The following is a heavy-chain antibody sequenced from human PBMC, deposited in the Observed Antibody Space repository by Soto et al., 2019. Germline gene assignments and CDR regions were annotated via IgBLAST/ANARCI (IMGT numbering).Heavy chain of an antibody. Sequence: SETLSLTCTVSGGSISSYYWSWIRQPPGKGLEWIGYIYYSGSTYYADSVKGRFTISRDNSKNTLYLQMNSLRAEDTAVYYCAKARAQYYDFWSGYPVDYWGQGTLVTVSS. J-gene: IGHJ4*02. CDR2: IYYSGST. CDR3: AKARAQYYDFWSGYPVDY. V-gene: IGHV4-59*12. CDR1: GGSISSYY. D-gene: IGHD3-3*01.